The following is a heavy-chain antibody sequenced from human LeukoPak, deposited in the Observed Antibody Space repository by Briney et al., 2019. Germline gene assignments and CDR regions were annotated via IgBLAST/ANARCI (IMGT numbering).Heavy chain of an antibody. CDR2: ISSSSSYI. V-gene: IGHV3-21*01. Sequence: PGGSLRLSCAASGFTFSSYSMNWVRQAPGKGLEWVSSISSSSSYIYYADSVKGRFTISRDNAKNSLYLQMNSLRAKDTAVYYCARASLLWFGETLYYFDYWGQGTLVTVSS. CDR1: GFTFSSYS. J-gene: IGHJ4*02. D-gene: IGHD3-10*01. CDR3: ARASLLWFGETLYYFDY.